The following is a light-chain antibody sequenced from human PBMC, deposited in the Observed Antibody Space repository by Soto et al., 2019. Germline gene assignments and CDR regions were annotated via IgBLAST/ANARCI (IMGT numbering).Light chain of an antibody. V-gene: IGKV1-33*01. CDR2: DAS. Sequence: DIHMTQSPSSLSASVGYIVTITCQASQDISNYLNWYQQKPGKAPKLLIYDASNLETGVPSRLSGSASGTDFTFTISRMKPGDFATYYCQQYSSSSTFGQGTKVDIK. CDR3: QQYSSSST. CDR1: QDISNY. J-gene: IGKJ1*01.